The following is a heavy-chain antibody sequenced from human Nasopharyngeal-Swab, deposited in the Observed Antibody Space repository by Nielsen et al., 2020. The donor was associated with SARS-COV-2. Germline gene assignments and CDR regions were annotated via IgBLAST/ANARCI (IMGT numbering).Heavy chain of an antibody. CDR1: GFTFSSYG. V-gene: IGHV3-30*18. CDR3: AKDHCSSTSCARALYYYYYMDV. Sequence: GGSLRLSCAASGFTFSSYGMHWVRQAPGKGLEWVAVISYDGSNKYYADSVKGRFTISRDNSKNTLYLQMNSLRAEDTAVYYCAKDHCSSTSCARALYYYYYMDVWGKGTTVTVSS. D-gene: IGHD2-2*01. CDR2: ISYDGSNK. J-gene: IGHJ6*03.